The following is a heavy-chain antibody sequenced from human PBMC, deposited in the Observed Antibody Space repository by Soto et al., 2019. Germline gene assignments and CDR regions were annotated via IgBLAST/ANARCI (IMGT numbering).Heavy chain of an antibody. CDR1: GYTFTSYA. Sequence: ASVKVSCKASGYTFTSYAMHWVRQAPGQRLEWMGWINAGNGNTKYSQKLQGRVTITRDTSASTAYMELSSLRSEDTAVYYCARVRGRGWPYYFDYWGQGTLVTVSS. D-gene: IGHD2-15*01. J-gene: IGHJ4*02. CDR2: INAGNGNT. CDR3: ARVRGRGWPYYFDY. V-gene: IGHV1-3*01.